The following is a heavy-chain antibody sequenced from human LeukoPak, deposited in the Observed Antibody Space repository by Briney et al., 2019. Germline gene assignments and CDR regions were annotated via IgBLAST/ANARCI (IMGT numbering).Heavy chain of an antibody. CDR3: AREPPEGGFDY. J-gene: IGHJ4*02. CDR2: VYSGGNT. Sequence: GGSLRLSCTASRFTVSSDYMSWVRQAPGKGLEWVSVVYSGGNTYYADSVKGRFTISRDNSKNTLYLQMNSLRAEDTAVYYCAREPPEGGFDYWGQGTLVTVSS. V-gene: IGHV3-66*01. D-gene: IGHD3-16*01. CDR1: RFTVSSDY.